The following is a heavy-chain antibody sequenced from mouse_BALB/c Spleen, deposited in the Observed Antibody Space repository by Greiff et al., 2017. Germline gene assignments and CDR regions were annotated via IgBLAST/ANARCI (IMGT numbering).Heavy chain of an antibody. D-gene: IGHD1-1*01. J-gene: IGHJ4*01. Sequence: VQLVESGAELMKPGASVKISCKATGYTFSSYWIEWVKQRPGHGLEWIGEILPGSGSTNYNEKFKGKATFTADTSSNTAYMQLSSLTSENSAVYYCARRKYYGSSPCAMDYWGQGTSVTVSS. V-gene: IGHV1-9*01. CDR1: GYTFSSYW. CDR2: ILPGSGST. CDR3: ARRKYYGSSPCAMDY.